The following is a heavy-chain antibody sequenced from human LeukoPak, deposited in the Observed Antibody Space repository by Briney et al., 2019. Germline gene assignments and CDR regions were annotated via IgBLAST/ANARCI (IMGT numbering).Heavy chain of an antibody. Sequence: PSETLSLTCAVYGGSFSGYYWSWIRQPPGKGLEWIGEINHSGSTNYNPSLKSRVTISVDTSKNQFSLKLSSVTAADTAVYYCARGRYNRRYWFDPWGQGTLVTVSS. CDR1: GGSFSGYY. V-gene: IGHV4-34*01. CDR2: INHSGST. CDR3: ARGRYNRRYWFDP. D-gene: IGHD1-14*01. J-gene: IGHJ5*02.